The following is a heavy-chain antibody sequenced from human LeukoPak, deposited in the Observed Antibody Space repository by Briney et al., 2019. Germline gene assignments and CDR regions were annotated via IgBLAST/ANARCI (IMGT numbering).Heavy chain of an antibody. CDR1: GGSISSYY. CDR3: AGGALAYCGGVCHDAFDI. V-gene: IGHV4-4*07. Sequence: SETLSLTCTVSGGSISSYYWSWIRQPAGKGLEWIGRIYTSGSTNYNPSLKSRVTMSVDTSKNQFSLKLSSVTAADTAVYYCAGGALAYCGGVCHDAFDIWGQGTMVTVSS. CDR2: IYTSGST. J-gene: IGHJ3*02. D-gene: IGHD2-21*01.